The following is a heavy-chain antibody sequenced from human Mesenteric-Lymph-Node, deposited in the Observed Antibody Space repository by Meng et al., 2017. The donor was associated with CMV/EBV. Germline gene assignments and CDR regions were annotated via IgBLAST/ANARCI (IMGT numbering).Heavy chain of an antibody. Sequence: GESLKISCTASGFTFGDYAMSWVRQAPGKGLEWVSVISGSGSGDSTFYADSVKGRFTISRDNSKNTLYLQMSSLRAEDTAIYYCAKGALYCSSTSCYTKTAGYYYGMDVWGQGTTVTVSS. V-gene: IGHV3-23*01. CDR1: GFTFGDYA. J-gene: IGHJ6*02. D-gene: IGHD2-2*02. CDR2: ISGSGSGDST. CDR3: AKGALYCSSTSCYTKTAGYYYGMDV.